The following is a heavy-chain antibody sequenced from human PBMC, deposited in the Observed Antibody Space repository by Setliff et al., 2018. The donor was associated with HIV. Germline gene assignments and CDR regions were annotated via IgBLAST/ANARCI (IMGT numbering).Heavy chain of an antibody. V-gene: IGHV1-8*02. CDR3: ARGGGGYYYVGAVDI. J-gene: IGHJ3*02. D-gene: IGHD3-22*01. Sequence: ASVKVSCKASGGTFTNSAIGWVRQAPGQGLEWMGSISGYNGNTNYAQKFQGRVTMTGNTSISTAYMELSSLRSEDTAVYYCARGGGGYYYVGAVDIWGQGTVVTVSS. CDR2: ISGYNGNT. CDR1: GGTFTNSA.